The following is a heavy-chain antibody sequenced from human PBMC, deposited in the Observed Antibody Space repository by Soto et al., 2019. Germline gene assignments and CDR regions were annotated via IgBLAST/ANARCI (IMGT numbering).Heavy chain of an antibody. V-gene: IGHV4-31*03. CDR1: GGSISSGGYY. D-gene: IGHD1-1*01. J-gene: IGHJ4*02. CDR2: IYYSGST. CDR3: ARDAGRDGYNSFSLFDY. Sequence: KTSETLSLTCTVSGGSISSGGYYWSWIRQHPGKGLEWIGYIYYSGSTYYNPSLKSRVTISADTSKNQFSLKLSSVTAADTAVYYCARDAGRDGYNSFSLFDYWGQGTLVTVSS.